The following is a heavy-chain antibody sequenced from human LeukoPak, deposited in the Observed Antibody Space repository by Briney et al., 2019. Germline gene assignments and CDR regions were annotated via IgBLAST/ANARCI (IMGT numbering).Heavy chain of an antibody. CDR2: IIPIFGTA. CDR1: GGTFSSYA. D-gene: IGHD2-2*01. V-gene: IGHV1-69*05. Sequence: EASVKVSCKASGGTFSSYAISWARQAPGQGLEWMGGIIPIFGTANYAQKFQGRVTITTDESTSTAYMELSSLRSEDTAVYYCALLSDCIGYCSRPDYWGQGTLVTVSS. CDR3: ALLSDCIGYCSRPDY. J-gene: IGHJ4*02.